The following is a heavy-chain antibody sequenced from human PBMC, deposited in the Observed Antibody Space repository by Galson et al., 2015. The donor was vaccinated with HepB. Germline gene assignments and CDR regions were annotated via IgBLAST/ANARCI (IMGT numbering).Heavy chain of an antibody. CDR1: GFTFNTYG. CDR3: AREAHIAAPACLDS. Sequence: SLRLSCAASGFTFNTYGMHWVRQAPGKGLEWVALIWSDGSNQYYPDSVKGRFTISRDNSRNTLYLQMNSLRAEDTALYYCAREAHIAAPACLDSWGQGTLVTVSS. V-gene: IGHV3-33*01. D-gene: IGHD6-13*01. J-gene: IGHJ4*02. CDR2: IWSDGSNQ.